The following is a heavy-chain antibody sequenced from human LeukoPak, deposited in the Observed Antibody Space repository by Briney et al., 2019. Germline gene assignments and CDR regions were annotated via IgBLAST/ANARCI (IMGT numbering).Heavy chain of an antibody. D-gene: IGHD3-22*01. V-gene: IGHV4-61*02. CDR1: GGSISSGSYY. CDR3: ARDFAYYYDSSGYYRVPLGWFDP. J-gene: IGHJ5*02. CDR2: IYTSGST. Sequence: SQTLSLTCTVSGGSISSGSYYWSWIRQPAGKGLEWIRRIYTSGSTNYNPSLKSRVTISVDTSKNQFSLKLSSVTAADTAVYYCARDFAYYYDSSGYYRVPLGWFDPWGQGTLVTVSS.